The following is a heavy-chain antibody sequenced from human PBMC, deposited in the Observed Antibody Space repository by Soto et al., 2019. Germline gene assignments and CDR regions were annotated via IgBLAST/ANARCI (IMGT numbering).Heavy chain of an antibody. CDR2: IYHSGST. J-gene: IGHJ3*01. Sequence: PSETLSLTCTVSGGSISSYYWSWIRQPPGKGLERIGSIYHSGSTNYNPSLKSRVTISVDTSENQFSLKLSSVTAADTAVYYCASLYYYGSGSYYKPAFDFWGQGTMVTV. V-gene: IGHV4-59*01. D-gene: IGHD3-10*01. CDR1: GGSISSYY. CDR3: ASLYYYGSGSYYKPAFDF.